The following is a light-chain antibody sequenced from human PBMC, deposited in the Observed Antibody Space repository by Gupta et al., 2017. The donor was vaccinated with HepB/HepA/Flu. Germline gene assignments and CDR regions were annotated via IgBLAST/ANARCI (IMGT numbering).Light chain of an antibody. Sequence: DIQMTQSPSTLSASVGDRVTITCRASQSISSWLAWYQQKPGKAPKLLIYKASRSESGVPSRFSGSGSGTEFTLTISSLHPDDFANYYCQQDNSYPWTFGQGTKVEIK. J-gene: IGKJ1*01. CDR3: QQDNSYPWT. V-gene: IGKV1-5*03. CDR1: QSISSW. CDR2: KAS.